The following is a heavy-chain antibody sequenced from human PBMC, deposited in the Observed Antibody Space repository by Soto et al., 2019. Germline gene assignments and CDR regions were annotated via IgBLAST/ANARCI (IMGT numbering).Heavy chain of an antibody. Sequence: SGPTLVNPTQTLTLTCTFSGFSLSTSGMCVSWIRQPPGKALEWLALIDWDDDKYYSTSLKTRLTISKDTSKNQVVLTMTNMDPVDTATYYCARAGYSYGSGWFDPWGQGTLVTVSS. V-gene: IGHV2-70*01. D-gene: IGHD5-18*01. J-gene: IGHJ5*02. CDR1: GFSLSTSGMC. CDR3: ARAGYSYGSGWFDP. CDR2: IDWDDDK.